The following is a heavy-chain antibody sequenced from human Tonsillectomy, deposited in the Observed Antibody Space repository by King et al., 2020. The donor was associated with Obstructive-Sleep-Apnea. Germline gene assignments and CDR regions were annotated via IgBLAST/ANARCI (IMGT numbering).Heavy chain of an antibody. D-gene: IGHD3-3*01. CDR3: TREKDPYNCWSGPSDL. CDR2: IRSKGFAVTT. Sequence: VQLVESGGGLVQPGRSLRLSCIASGFIFGDYAMSWFRQAPGKGLEWVGFIRSKGFAVTTEYAASVKGRFTISRDGSKGIVYLQMNSLKIEDTALYYCTREKDPYNCWSGPSDLWGRGTLVTVSS. CDR1: GFIFGDYA. J-gene: IGHJ5*02. V-gene: IGHV3-49*01.